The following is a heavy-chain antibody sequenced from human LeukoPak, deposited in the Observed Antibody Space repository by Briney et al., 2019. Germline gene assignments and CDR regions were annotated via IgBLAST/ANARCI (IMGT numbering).Heavy chain of an antibody. CDR3: ARNAGNSDVDY. V-gene: IGHV4-4*02. D-gene: IGHD4-23*01. J-gene: IGHJ4*02. CDR1: GGSITGSNW. Sequence: QPSETLSLTCAVSGGSITGSNWWTLVRQPPGKGLEWIGEIYHSGSTNYNPSLKRRVTISVDKSNNQFSLKLNSMTAADTAVYYCARNAGNSDVDYWGQGILVTVSS. CDR2: IYHSGST.